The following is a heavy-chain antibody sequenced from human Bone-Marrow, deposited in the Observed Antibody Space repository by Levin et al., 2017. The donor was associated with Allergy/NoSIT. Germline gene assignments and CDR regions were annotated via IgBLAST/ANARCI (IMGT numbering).Heavy chain of an antibody. V-gene: IGHV3-9*01. CDR2: ISWNSGSI. Sequence: LSLTCAASGFTFDDYAMHWVRQAPGKGLEWVSGISWNSGSIGYADSVKGRFTISRDNAKNSLYLQMNSLRAEDTALYYCAKAHDGELAGGSDYWGQGTLVTVSS. J-gene: IGHJ4*02. D-gene: IGHD4-17*01. CDR1: GFTFDDYA. CDR3: AKAHDGELAGGSDY.